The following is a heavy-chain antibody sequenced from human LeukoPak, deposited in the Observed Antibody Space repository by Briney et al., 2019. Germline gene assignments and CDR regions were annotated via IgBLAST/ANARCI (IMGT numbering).Heavy chain of an antibody. J-gene: IGHJ4*02. Sequence: GGSLRLSCAGSGLTVRNFDVNWVRQAPGKGLEWVSVIYSGGSTYYADSVKGRFTISRDNSKNTLYLQMNSLRAEDTAVYYCARVLVRGVTDYWGQGTLVTVPS. CDR3: ARVLVRGVTDY. D-gene: IGHD3-10*01. CDR2: IYSGGST. V-gene: IGHV3-66*01. CDR1: GLTVRNFD.